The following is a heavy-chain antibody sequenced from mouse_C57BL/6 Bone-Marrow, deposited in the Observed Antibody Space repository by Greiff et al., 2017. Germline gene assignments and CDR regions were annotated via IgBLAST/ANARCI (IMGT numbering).Heavy chain of an antibody. D-gene: IGHD2-4*01. CDR1: GYSFTSYW. CDR2: IDPNSGGT. J-gene: IGHJ3*01. CDR3: ARYGPLRPGAWFAY. Sequence: QVQLQQPGAELVKPGASVKLSCKASGYSFTSYWMHWVKQRPGRGLEWIGRIDPNSGGTKYNEKFKSKATLTVDKPSSTAYMQRSSLTSGDSAVYYCARYGPLRPGAWFAYWGQGTLVTVSA. V-gene: IGHV1-72*01.